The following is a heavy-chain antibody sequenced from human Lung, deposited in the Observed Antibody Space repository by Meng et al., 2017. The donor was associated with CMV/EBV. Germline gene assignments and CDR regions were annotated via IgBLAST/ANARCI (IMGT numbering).Heavy chain of an antibody. J-gene: IGHJ3*02. D-gene: IGHD2-8*01. CDR3: AKDPSDIVLMDFAIYAFDI. Sequence: GESXKISCAASGFTFSSYGMSWVRQAPGKGLEWVSTMSASGGSTKYADSVKGRFTIPRDNSKNMLYLQMNSLRAEDTAVYYCAKDPSDIVLMDFAIYAFDIXGQGXMVTVSS. V-gene: IGHV3-23*01. CDR2: MSASGGST. CDR1: GFTFSSYG.